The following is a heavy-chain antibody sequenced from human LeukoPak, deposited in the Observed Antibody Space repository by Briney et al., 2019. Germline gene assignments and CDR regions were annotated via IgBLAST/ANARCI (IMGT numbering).Heavy chain of an antibody. Sequence: PGGSLRLSCAASGFTVSSNFMSWVRQAPGKGLEWVSVIYSDENTHYADSVKGRFTISRDISKNTVYLQMDSLTVEDTAVYYCARDQVGYTYGTCWGQGTLVTVSS. CDR2: IYSDENT. CDR1: GFTVSSNF. CDR3: ARDQVGYTYGTC. D-gene: IGHD5-18*01. J-gene: IGHJ4*02. V-gene: IGHV3-66*01.